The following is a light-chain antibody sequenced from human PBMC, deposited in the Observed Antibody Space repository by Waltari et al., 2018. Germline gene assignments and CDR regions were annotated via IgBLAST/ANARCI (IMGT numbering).Light chain of an antibody. V-gene: IGLV2-14*01. CDR3: ASHGNNKV. CDR1: SRDVCLYNF. CDR2: GVD. J-gene: IGLJ3*02. Sequence: QSALTQPASVSGSPGQSITISCTGTSRDVCLYNFVSWYQPHPGTAPKLIVSGVDSRHSGVPDRFSGSKSGITAALTVSGLQAEDEADYYCASHGNNKVFGGGTKLTVL.